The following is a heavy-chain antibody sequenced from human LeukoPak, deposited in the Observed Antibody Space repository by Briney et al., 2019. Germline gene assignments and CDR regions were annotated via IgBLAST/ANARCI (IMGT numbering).Heavy chain of an antibody. CDR3: AKGSSGWSLDY. V-gene: IGHV1-18*01. J-gene: IGHJ4*02. D-gene: IGHD6-19*01. CDR1: GYAFINHG. CDR2: TSTYNT. Sequence: GASVKVSCKASGYAFINHGISWVRQAPGQGLEWMGWTSTYNTNYIQKLQGRVTMTTDTSTSTAYMELRGLRSDDTAVYYCAKGSSGWSLDYWGQGTLVTVSS.